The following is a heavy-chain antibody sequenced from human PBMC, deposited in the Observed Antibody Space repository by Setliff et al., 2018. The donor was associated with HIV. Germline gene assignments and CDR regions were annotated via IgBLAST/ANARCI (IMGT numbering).Heavy chain of an antibody. Sequence: SETLSLTCTVSGGSISSGSYYWSWIRQPAGKGLEWIGLIYTSGRTNYNPSLKSRVTISLDTSRTQFSLRLSSVTAADTAVYYCARHSPNVGVRGDAFDIWGQGTVVTVSS. CDR3: ARHSPNVGVRGDAFDI. D-gene: IGHD2-8*01. J-gene: IGHJ3*02. CDR2: IYTSGRT. CDR1: GGSISSGSYY. V-gene: IGHV4-61*02.